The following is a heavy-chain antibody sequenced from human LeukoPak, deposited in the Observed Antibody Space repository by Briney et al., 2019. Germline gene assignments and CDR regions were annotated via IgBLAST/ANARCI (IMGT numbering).Heavy chain of an antibody. Sequence: PSETLSLTCTVSGGSISSYYWSWIRQPPGKGLEWIGYIYYSGSTNYNPSLKSRVTISVDTSKNQFSLKLSSVTAADTAVYYCARGRRYCSGGSYYGKYFDYWGQGTLVTVSS. CDR1: GGSISSYY. J-gene: IGHJ4*02. CDR2: IYYSGST. CDR3: ARGRRYCSGGSYYGKYFDY. V-gene: IGHV4-59*01. D-gene: IGHD2-15*01.